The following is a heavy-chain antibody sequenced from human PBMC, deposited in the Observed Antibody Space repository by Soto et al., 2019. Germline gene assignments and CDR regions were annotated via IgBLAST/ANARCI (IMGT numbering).Heavy chain of an antibody. Sequence: QVQLQQWSAGLLKPSETLSLTCAVYGGSFSGYYWSWIRQPPGKGLEWIGEINHSGSTNYNPSLKSRVTISVDTSKNQFSLKLSSVTAADTAVYYCARKDGYYTGYYYYYYMDVWGKGTTVTVSS. CDR3: ARKDGYYTGYYYYYYMDV. V-gene: IGHV4-34*01. D-gene: IGHD3-3*01. CDR1: GGSFSGYY. J-gene: IGHJ6*03. CDR2: INHSGST.